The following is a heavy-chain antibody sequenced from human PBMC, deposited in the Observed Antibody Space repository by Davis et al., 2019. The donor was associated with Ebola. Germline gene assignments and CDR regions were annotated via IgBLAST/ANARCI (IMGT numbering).Heavy chain of an antibody. Sequence: PGGSLRLSCAASGFTFSSRWMSWVRQAPGKGLEWVANIKEDGSEQSYVDSVKGRFIISRDNAKNSLYLQMNSLRAEDTAVYYCARSGGDCYSRGDCYFQYWGQGTLVTVSS. D-gene: IGHD2-21*02. CDR1: GFTFSSRW. CDR3: ARSGGDCYSRGDCYFQY. J-gene: IGHJ1*01. CDR2: IKEDGSEQ. V-gene: IGHV3-7*01.